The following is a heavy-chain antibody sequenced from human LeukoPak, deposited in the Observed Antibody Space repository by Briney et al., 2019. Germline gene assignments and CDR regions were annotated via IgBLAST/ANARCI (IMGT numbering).Heavy chain of an antibody. J-gene: IGHJ6*02. Sequence: GGSLRLSCAASGFPFSTYAMNWVRQAPGKGLEWVSVITGSGGFTQYADSVKGRFTISRDNAKNSLYLQMNSLRAEDTAVYYCARDAGSMGGYGMDVWGQGTTVTVSS. CDR2: ITGSGGFT. V-gene: IGHV3-23*01. CDR3: ARDAGSMGGYGMDV. D-gene: IGHD3-16*01. CDR1: GFPFSTYA.